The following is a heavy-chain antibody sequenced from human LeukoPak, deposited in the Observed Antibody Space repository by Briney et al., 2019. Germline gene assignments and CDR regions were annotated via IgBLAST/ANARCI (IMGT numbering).Heavy chain of an antibody. D-gene: IGHD2-15*01. J-gene: IGHJ4*02. CDR3: ARTVVVVALDY. CDR1: GFTFSSFS. CDR2: ITGSSSTI. V-gene: IGHV3-48*01. Sequence: PGGSLRLSCAASGFTFSSFSMNWVRQAPGKGLEWVSFITGSSSTIYYADSVKGRFTISRDNAKNSLYLQMNSLRAEDTAVYYCARTVVVVALDYWGQGTLVTVSS.